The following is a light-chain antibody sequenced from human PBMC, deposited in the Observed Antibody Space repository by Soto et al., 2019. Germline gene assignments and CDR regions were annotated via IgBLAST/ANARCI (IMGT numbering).Light chain of an antibody. CDR2: GAS. V-gene: IGKV3-20*01. CDR1: QSVSSSY. J-gene: IGKJ3*01. Sequence: ESVLTQSPGTPSLTPGERATLSCRASQSVSSSYLAWYQQKPGQAPRLLIYGASSRATGIPDRFSGSGSGTDFTLTISRLEPEDFAVYYCQQYGSSPLTFGPGTKVDIK. CDR3: QQYGSSPLT.